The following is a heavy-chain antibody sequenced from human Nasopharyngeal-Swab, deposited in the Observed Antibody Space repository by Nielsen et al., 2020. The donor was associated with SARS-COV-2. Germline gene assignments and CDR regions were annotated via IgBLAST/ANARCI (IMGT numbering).Heavy chain of an antibody. J-gene: IGHJ6*03. Sequence: SLKISCAASGFTFDDYAMHWVRQAPGKGLEWVSGISWNSGSTGYADSVKGRFTISRDNAKNSLYLQMNSLRAEDTAVYYCAREGYCTNGVCGRYMDVWGKGTTVTVSS. CDR3: AREGYCTNGVCGRYMDV. V-gene: IGHV3-9*01. CDR2: ISWNSGST. D-gene: IGHD2-8*01. CDR1: GFTFDDYA.